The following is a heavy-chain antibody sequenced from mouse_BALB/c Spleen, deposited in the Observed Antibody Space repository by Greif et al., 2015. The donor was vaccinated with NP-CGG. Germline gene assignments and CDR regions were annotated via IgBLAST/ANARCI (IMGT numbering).Heavy chain of an antibody. V-gene: IGHV2-9*02. Sequence: VQVVESGPGLVAPSQSLSITCTVSGFSLTSYGVHWVRQPPGKGLEWLGVIWAGGSTNYNSALMSRLSISKDNSKSXVFLKMNSLQTEDTAMYYCARDHGNYWYFNVWGAGTTVTVSS. CDR3: ARDHGNYWYFNV. CDR1: GFSLTSYG. J-gene: IGHJ1*01. D-gene: IGHD2-1*01. CDR2: IWAGGST.